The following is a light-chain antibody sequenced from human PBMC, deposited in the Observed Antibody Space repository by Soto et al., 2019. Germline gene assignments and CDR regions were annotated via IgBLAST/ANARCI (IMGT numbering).Light chain of an antibody. CDR3: MQALQTRT. CDR2: LGS. J-gene: IGKJ1*01. Sequence: DIVMTQSPPSLPVTPGEPASISCRSSQSLLHSNGYNYLDWYLQKPGQSPQLLIYLGSNRASGVPDRFSGSGSGTDFTLKISRVEAEDVGLYYCMQALQTRTFGQGTRVEIK. CDR1: QSLLHSNGYNY. V-gene: IGKV2-28*01.